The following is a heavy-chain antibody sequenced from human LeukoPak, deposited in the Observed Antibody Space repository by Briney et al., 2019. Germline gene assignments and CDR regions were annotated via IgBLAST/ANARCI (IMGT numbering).Heavy chain of an antibody. CDR3: VKANYAVLTGYYLDY. V-gene: IGHV3-64D*06. J-gene: IGHJ4*02. D-gene: IGHD3-9*01. CDR2: ISRNGGNT. CDR1: GFTFSSYA. Sequence: WGSLRLSCAASGFTFSSYAMHWVRQAPGKGLEYVSAISRNGGNTYYADSVKGRFTISRDNSKNTLSLQMSSLRIEDTAVYYCVKANYAVLTGYYLDYWGQGTLVTVSS.